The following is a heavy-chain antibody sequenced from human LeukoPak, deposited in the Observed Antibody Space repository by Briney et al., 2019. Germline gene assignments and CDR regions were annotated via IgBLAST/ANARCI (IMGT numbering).Heavy chain of an antibody. J-gene: IGHJ4*02. CDR3: ARGDDFSGDH. CDR2: IHPEGNEK. CDR1: GFTFSNSW. V-gene: IGHV3-7*04. D-gene: IGHD1-1*01. Sequence: GGSLGLSCATSGFTFSNSWMSWVRQAPGRGLEWVANIHPEGNEKYHVESVKGRFTISRDNTRDLLFLQMNGLRVEDTAVYYCARGDDFSGDHWGQGTLVTVSS.